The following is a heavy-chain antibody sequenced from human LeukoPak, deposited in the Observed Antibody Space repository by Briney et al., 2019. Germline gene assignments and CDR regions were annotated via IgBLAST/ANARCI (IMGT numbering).Heavy chain of an antibody. J-gene: IGHJ6*03. CDR1: GITFSSYW. V-gene: IGHV3-74*01. Sequence: PGGSLRLSCAASGITFSSYWMHWVRQAPGKGLVWVSRINNDGSSTSYADSVKGRFTISRDNAKNTLYLQMNSLRAEDTAVYYCARRVDYYDSSGSYYYYYMDVWGKGTTVTVSS. CDR3: ARRVDYYDSSGSYYYYYMDV. D-gene: IGHD3-22*01. CDR2: INNDGSST.